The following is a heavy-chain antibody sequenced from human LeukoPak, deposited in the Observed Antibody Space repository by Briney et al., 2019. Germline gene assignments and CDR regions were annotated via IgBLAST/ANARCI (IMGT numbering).Heavy chain of an antibody. J-gene: IGHJ4*02. Sequence: ASVKVSFKASGYTFTSYGISWVRQATGQGLEWMGWISAYNGNTNYAQKLQGRVTMTTDTSTSTAYMELRSLRSDDTAVYYCARARLNWNDFDYWGQGTLVTVSS. CDR3: ARARLNWNDFDY. D-gene: IGHD1-1*01. V-gene: IGHV1-18*01. CDR2: ISAYNGNT. CDR1: GYTFTSYG.